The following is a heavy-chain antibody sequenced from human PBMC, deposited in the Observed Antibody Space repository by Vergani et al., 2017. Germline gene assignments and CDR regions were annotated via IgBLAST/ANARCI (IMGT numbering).Heavy chain of an antibody. CDR2: MDDSGST. CDR1: GDSVISTDYH. D-gene: IGHD2-15*01. V-gene: IGHV4-39*01. Sequence: QVKLQESGPGLVKPSETLSLTCTVSGDSVISTDYHWGWIRQPPGKGLEWIGSMDDSGSTSYNPSLESRISISFETPKNQFSLRLTSVTAAHTAVYYCASKRGACRAAYFHSYDFWGPGTLVGVSS. J-gene: IGHJ4*02. CDR3: ASKRGACRAAYFHSYDF.